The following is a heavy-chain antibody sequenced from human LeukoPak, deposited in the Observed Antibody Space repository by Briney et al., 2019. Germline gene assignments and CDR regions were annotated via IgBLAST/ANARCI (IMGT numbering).Heavy chain of an antibody. CDR2: ITGSGDDT. CDR3: ARDTGAPLDYYYGMDV. J-gene: IGHJ6*02. CDR1: GFTFSTFT. V-gene: IGHV3-23*01. Sequence: PGGSLRLSCAASGFTFSTFTMNWVRQAPGKGLEWVSSITGSGDDTHYADSVKGRFTISRDNSKNTLYLQMNSLRAEDTAVYYCARDTGAPLDYYYGMDVWGQGTTVTVSS. D-gene: IGHD4-17*01.